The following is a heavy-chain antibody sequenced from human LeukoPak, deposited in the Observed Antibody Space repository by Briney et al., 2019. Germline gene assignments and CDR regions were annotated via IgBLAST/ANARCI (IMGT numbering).Heavy chain of an antibody. D-gene: IGHD3-9*01. Sequence: NPSETLSLTCTVSGGSISSYYWSWIRQPPGKGLEWIGYIYYSGSTNYNPSLESRVTISVDTSKNQFSLKLSSVTAADTAVYYCARDRGYYDILTGYSGGSYFDYWGQGTLVTVSS. V-gene: IGHV4-59*01. CDR1: GGSISSYY. CDR3: ARDRGYYDILTGYSGGSYFDY. CDR2: IYYSGST. J-gene: IGHJ4*02.